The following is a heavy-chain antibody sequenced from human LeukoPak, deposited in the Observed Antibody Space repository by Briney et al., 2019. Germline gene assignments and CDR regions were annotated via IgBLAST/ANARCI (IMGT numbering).Heavy chain of an antibody. CDR2: ISFDGSNK. Sequence: GGSLRLSCAASGFTFSSYAMHWVRQAPGKGREWVAVISFDGSNKYYADSVKGRFTISRDNSKNTLYLQMNSQRAEDTAVYYCARDRVSVSTVTTPGYWGQGTLVTVSS. CDR1: GFTFSSYA. J-gene: IGHJ4*02. V-gene: IGHV3-30*04. CDR3: ARDRVSVSTVTTPGY. D-gene: IGHD4-17*01.